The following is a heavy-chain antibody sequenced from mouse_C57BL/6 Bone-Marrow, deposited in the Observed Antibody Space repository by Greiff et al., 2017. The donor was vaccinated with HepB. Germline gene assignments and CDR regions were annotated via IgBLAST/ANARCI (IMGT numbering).Heavy chain of an antibody. V-gene: IGHV3-6*01. CDR3: ARAPITTVVASYYFDY. CDR2: ISYDGSN. CDR1: GYSITSGYY. Sequence: VQLQQSGPGLVKPSQSLSLTCSVTGYSITSGYYWNWIRQFPGNKLEWMGYISYDGSNNYNPSLKNRISITRDTSKNQFFLKLNSVTTEDTATYYCARAPITTVVASYYFDYWGQGTTLTVSS. D-gene: IGHD1-1*01. J-gene: IGHJ2*01.